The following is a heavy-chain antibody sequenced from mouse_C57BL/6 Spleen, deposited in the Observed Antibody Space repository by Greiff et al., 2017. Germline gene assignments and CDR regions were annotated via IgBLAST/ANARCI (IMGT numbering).Heavy chain of an antibody. V-gene: IGHV5-9-1*02. D-gene: IGHD3-3*01. Sequence: EVKVVESGEGLVKPGGSLKLSCAASGFTFSSYAMSWVRQTPEKRLEWVAYISSGGDYIYYADTVKGRFTISRDNARNTLYLQMSSLKSEDTAMYYCTRENLGQGLYFDYWGQGTTLTVSS. CDR3: TRENLGQGLYFDY. J-gene: IGHJ2*01. CDR1: GFTFSSYA. CDR2: ISSGGDYI.